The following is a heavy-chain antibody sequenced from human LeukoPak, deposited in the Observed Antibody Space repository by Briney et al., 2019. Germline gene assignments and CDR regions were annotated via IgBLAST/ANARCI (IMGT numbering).Heavy chain of an antibody. V-gene: IGHV3-23*01. J-gene: IGHJ4*02. Sequence: GGSLRLSCAASGFTFSSYAMSWVRQAPGKGLEWVSAISGSGGSTYYADSVKGRFSISRDNSKNTLYLQMNSLRAEDTAVYYCAKGAAGLGRLLPFDYWGQGTLVTVSS. CDR1: GFTFSSYA. CDR2: ISGSGGST. D-gene: IGHD6-13*01. CDR3: AKGAAGLGRLLPFDY.